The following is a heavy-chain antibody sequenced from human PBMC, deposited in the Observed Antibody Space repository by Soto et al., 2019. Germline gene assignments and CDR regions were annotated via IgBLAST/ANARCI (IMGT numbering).Heavy chain of an antibody. CDR1: GYTFIGYY. CDR2: INPRSGDT. V-gene: IGHV1-2*06. CDR3: GRDGVGATPLGWFDP. D-gene: IGHD1-26*01. Sequence: ASVPVSCTSSGYTFIGYYIHWVRQAPGQGLEWMGRINPRSGDTTYSQKFQGRLTMTRDTSISTAYMELSSLRSDDTAVYYCGRDGVGATPLGWFDPWGQGSLVT. J-gene: IGHJ5*02.